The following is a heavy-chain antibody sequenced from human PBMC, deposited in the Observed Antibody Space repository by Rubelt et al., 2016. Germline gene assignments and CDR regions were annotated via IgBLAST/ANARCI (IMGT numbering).Heavy chain of an antibody. CDR3: ARVRYYDFWSGYFDY. D-gene: IGHD3-3*01. CDR1: GGSFSGYY. Sequence: QVQLQQWGAGLLKPSETLSLTCAVYGGSFSGYYWSWIRQPPGKGLEWIGEINHSGSTNYNPSLKSRVTISVDTSKNQFSLKLSSVTAADTAVYYCARVRYYDFWSGYFDYWGQGTLVTVSS. V-gene: IGHV4-34*01. CDR2: INHSGST. J-gene: IGHJ4*02.